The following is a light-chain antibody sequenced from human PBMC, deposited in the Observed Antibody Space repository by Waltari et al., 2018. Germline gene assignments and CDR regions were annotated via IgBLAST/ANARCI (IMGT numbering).Light chain of an antibody. J-gene: IGKJ1*01. CDR3: QQYNIWPWT. CDR1: LSAKTS. Sequence: EVVMTQSPATLSVSPGERVSLSCRASLSAKTSLAWYQQTPGQAPRLLISRASTRAAGVPDRFSGSGSGTEFTLTISSLQSEDSAIYYCQQYNIWPWTFGPGTNVDIK. V-gene: IGKV3D-15*01. CDR2: RAS.